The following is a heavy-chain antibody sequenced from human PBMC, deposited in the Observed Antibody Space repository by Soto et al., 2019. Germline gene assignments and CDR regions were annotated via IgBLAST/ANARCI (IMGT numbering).Heavy chain of an antibody. CDR1: GFTFSSYW. Sequence: EVQLVESGGGLVQPGGSLRLSCAASGFTFSSYWMHWVRQAPGKVLVWVSRINSDGSSTSYADSVKGRFTISRDNAKNTLYLQMNSLRAEDTAVYYCARALVNWNYFGGFDYWGQGTLVTVSS. V-gene: IGHV3-74*01. D-gene: IGHD1-7*01. CDR2: INSDGSST. J-gene: IGHJ4*02. CDR3: ARALVNWNYFGGFDY.